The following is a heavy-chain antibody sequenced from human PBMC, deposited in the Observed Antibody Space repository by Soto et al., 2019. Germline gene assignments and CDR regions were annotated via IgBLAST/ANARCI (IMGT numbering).Heavy chain of an antibody. CDR3: ARDRGAAGGPSREYYYVY. J-gene: IGHJ4*02. D-gene: IGHD6-13*01. V-gene: IGHV4-39*07. CDR1: GGSISSSSYY. Sequence: PSETLSLTCTVSGGSISSSSYYWGWIRQPPGKGLEWIGSIYYSGSTYYNPSLKSRVTISVDTSKNQFSLKLSSVTAADTAVYYCARDRGAAGGPSREYYYVYWGQGIQVTVSS. CDR2: IYYSGST.